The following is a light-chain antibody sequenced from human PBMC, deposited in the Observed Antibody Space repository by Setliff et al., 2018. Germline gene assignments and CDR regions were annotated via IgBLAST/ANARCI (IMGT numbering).Light chain of an antibody. V-gene: IGLV2-8*01. CDR3: SSYGGDNNFV. CDR1: NSDVGGYSY. CDR2: EVS. Sequence: ALTQPPSASGSPGQSVTISCTGTNSDVGGYSYVSWYQQRPGKAPKLLIYEVSKRPSGVPDRFSGSKSGNTASLTVSGLQAEDEADYYCSSYGGDNNFVFGTGTKGTVL. J-gene: IGLJ1*01.